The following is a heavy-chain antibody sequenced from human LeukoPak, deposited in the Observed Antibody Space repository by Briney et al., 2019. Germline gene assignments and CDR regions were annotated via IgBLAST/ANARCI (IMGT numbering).Heavy chain of an antibody. Sequence: GGSLRLSCAASGFTFSSYSMNWVRQAPGKGLEWVSSISSSSSYIYYADSVKGRFTISRDNAKNSLYLQMNSLRAEDTAVYYCARGRGDTIFGVARVPFDYWGQGTLVTVSS. CDR1: GFTFSSYS. CDR3: ARGRGDTIFGVARVPFDY. CDR2: ISSSSSYI. J-gene: IGHJ4*02. V-gene: IGHV3-21*01. D-gene: IGHD3-3*01.